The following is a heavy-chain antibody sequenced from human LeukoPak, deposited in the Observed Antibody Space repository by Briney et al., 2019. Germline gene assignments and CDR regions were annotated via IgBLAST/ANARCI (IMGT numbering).Heavy chain of an antibody. CDR3: ARDRSGYMGDAFDI. J-gene: IGHJ3*02. D-gene: IGHD5-12*01. Sequence: PSETLSLTCTVSGGSISSNNYYWGWVRQPPGKGLEWIGSIYYTGSAYYNPSLKSRVTISVDTSRNQFSLKLSSVTAADTAVYYCARDRSGYMGDAFDIWGQGTMVTVSS. CDR1: GGSISSNNYY. CDR2: IYYTGSA. V-gene: IGHV4-39*07.